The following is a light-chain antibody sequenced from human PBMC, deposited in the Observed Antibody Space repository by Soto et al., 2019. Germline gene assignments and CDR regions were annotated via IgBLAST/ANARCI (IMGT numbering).Light chain of an antibody. Sequence: QAVVTQPRSVSGSPGQSVTISCTGTSSDVGGYNYVSWYQQHPGKAPKLMIYDVTTRPSGVPDRFSGSKSGNTASLTISGLQAEDEADYYCCSYAGSYTLVFGGGTKLTVL. CDR2: DVT. CDR1: SSDVGGYNY. J-gene: IGLJ2*01. V-gene: IGLV2-11*01. CDR3: CSYAGSYTLV.